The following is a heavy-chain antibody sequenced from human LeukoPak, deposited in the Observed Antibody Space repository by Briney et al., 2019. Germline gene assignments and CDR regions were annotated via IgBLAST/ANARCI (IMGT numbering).Heavy chain of an antibody. J-gene: IGHJ4*02. CDR2: ISAYNGNT. CDR1: GYTFTSYG. CDR3: ARDRLTGLAGINYYDSARLHYFDY. V-gene: IGHV1-18*01. Sequence: GASVKVSCKASGYTFTSYGISWVRQAPGQGLEWMGWISAYNGNTNYAQKLQGRVTMTTDTSTSTAYMELRSLRSDDTAVYYCARDRLTGLAGINYYDSARLHYFDYWGQGTLVTVSS. D-gene: IGHD3-22*01.